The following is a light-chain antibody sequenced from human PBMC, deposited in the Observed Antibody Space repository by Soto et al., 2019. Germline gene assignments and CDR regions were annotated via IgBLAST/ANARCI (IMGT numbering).Light chain of an antibody. CDR3: QQYNNWLYT. Sequence: EIVMTQSPATLSVSPGERANLSCRASQSVSSNLAWYQQKPGQAPRLLIYGASTRATGIPARFSGSGSGTEFTLTISSLQSEDFAVYYCQQYNNWLYTFGQGTKVDIK. CDR2: GAS. CDR1: QSVSSN. V-gene: IGKV3-15*01. J-gene: IGKJ2*01.